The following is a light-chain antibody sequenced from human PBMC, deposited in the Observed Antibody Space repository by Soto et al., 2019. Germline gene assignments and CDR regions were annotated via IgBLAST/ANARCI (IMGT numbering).Light chain of an antibody. CDR2: EVS. J-gene: IGLJ1*01. Sequence: QSALNQPASVSGSPGQSITISCTGTSGDVGGFHYVSWYQQHPGKAPKLMIYEVSNRPSGVSNRFSGSKSGNTASLTISGLRAEDEADYYCISKTSTTPPYVFGTGTKVTVL. CDR1: SGDVGGFHY. V-gene: IGLV2-14*01. CDR3: ISKTSTTPPYV.